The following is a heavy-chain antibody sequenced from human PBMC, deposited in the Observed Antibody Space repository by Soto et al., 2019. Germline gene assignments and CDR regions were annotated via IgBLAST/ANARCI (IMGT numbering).Heavy chain of an antibody. CDR2: IYHNGSP. J-gene: IGHJ4*02. D-gene: IGHD6-6*01. CDR1: GGSISGTNW. Sequence: SETLSLTCVVSGGSISGTNWWTWVRQPPGKRLEWIGEIYHNGSPTYSPSLRGRATISVDKSNNQFSLKLSSVTAADTAVYYCARVGSSIAVRPFEYWGQGTLVTLSS. CDR3: ARVGSSIAVRPFEY. V-gene: IGHV4-4*02.